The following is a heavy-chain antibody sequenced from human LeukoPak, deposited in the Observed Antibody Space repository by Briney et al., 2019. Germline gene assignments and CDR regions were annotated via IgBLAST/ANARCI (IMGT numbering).Heavy chain of an antibody. V-gene: IGHV3-21*01. CDR3: ARKDFRSNGMDV. CDR2: ISSSSSYI. Sequence: GGSLRLSCAASGFTFSSYSMNWVRQAPGKGLEWVSSISSSSSYIYYADSVKGRFTISRDNAKNSLYLQMNSLRAEDTAVYYCARKDFRSNGMDVWGQGTTVTVSS. J-gene: IGHJ6*02. CDR1: GFTFSSYS.